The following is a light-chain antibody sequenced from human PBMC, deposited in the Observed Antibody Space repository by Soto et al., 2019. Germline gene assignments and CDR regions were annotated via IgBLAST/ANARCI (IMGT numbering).Light chain of an antibody. J-gene: IGLJ2*01. Sequence: QSVLTQPPSVSGAPGQRVTISCTGSSSNIGAGYDVHWYQQLPGTAPKLLIYGNSNRPSGVPDRFSGSKSGTPASLAITGLQAEDEADYYCQSYDSSLSGPVVFGGGTKVTVL. CDR3: QSYDSSLSGPVV. V-gene: IGLV1-40*01. CDR2: GNS. CDR1: SSNIGAGYD.